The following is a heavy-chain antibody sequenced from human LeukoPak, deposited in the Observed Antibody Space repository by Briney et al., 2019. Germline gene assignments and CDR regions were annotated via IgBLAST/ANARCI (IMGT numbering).Heavy chain of an antibody. CDR3: AKHRFESGGYHSTD. CDR2: ISGGSGST. V-gene: IGHV3-23*01. Sequence: SGGSLRLSCAASGFTFDNYAMSWVRQTPGKGLAWVSTISGGSGSTYCADSVKGRFTISRDNSKNTLYLQMNSLRGEDTAVYYCAKHRFESGGYHSTDWGQGTLVTVSS. D-gene: IGHD3-22*01. J-gene: IGHJ4*02. CDR1: GFTFDNYA.